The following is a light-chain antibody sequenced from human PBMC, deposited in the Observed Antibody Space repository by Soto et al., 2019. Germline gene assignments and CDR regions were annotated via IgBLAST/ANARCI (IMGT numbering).Light chain of an antibody. Sequence: QSALTQPASVSGSPGQSITISCTGTTSDVGAYNYVSWYQQHPGEAPRLMIYDDSYRPSGVSNRFSGSKSGNTASLTISGLRAEDEADYYCSSYSSISYVIFGGGTKLTVL. V-gene: IGLV2-14*01. J-gene: IGLJ2*01. CDR2: DDS. CDR1: TSDVGAYNY. CDR3: SSYSSISYVI.